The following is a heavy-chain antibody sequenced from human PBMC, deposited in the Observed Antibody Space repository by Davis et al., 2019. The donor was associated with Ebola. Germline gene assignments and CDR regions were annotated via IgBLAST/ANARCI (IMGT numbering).Heavy chain of an antibody. CDR2: SRNKENRYNT. V-gene: IGHV3-72*01. D-gene: IGHD3-3*01. CDR3: ARSGLSFGVVKYHYGMDV. J-gene: IGHJ6*04. CDR1: GFPFSSYF. Sequence: GESLKISCAASGFPFSSYFMDWVRLTPGKGLEWVGLSRNKENRYNTEYAASVRGRFTISRDDSKESLYLQMNSLRTEDTAVYYCARSGLSFGVVKYHYGMDVWGKGTTVTVSS.